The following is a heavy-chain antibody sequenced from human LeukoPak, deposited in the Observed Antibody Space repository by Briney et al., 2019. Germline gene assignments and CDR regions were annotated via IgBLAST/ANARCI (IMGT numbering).Heavy chain of an antibody. J-gene: IGHJ4*02. CDR1: GFTFDDYG. CDR3: AREFFDVPAPFDY. CDR2: ISSSSSYI. D-gene: IGHD2-2*01. V-gene: IGHV3-21*01. Sequence: NPGGSLRLSCAASGFTFDDYGMSWVRQAPGKGLEWVSSISSSSSYIYYADSVKGRFAISRDNAKNSLYLQMNSLRAEDTAVYYCAREFFDVPAPFDYWGQGTLVTVSS.